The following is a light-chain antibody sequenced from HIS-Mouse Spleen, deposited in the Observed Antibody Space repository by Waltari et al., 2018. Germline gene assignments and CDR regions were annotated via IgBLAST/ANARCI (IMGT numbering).Light chain of an antibody. CDR2: RNN. CDR1: SSNIGSNY. V-gene: IGLV1-47*01. J-gene: IGLJ1*01. Sequence: QSVLTQPPSASGTPGQRVTISCSGSSSNIGSNYVYWYQQLPGTAPKLLIYRNNPLPSGVPDRFSGSKSGTSASLAISGLQAEDEADYYCSSYAGSNNYVFGTGTKVTVL. CDR3: SSYAGSNNYV.